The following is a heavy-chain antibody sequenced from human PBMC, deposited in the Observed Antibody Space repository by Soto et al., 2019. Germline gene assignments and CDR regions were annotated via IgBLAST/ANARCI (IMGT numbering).Heavy chain of an antibody. CDR3: ARDNGMAGSFDP. J-gene: IGHJ5*02. D-gene: IGHD2-8*01. CDR2: ITSSSSTI. Sequence: EVQLVESGGGLVQPGGSLRLSCAASGFTFSKYSMNWVRQAPGKGLEWISYITSSSSTIYYADSVKGRFTISRDNAKNSLYLQMYSLRDEDTAMYYCARDNGMAGSFDPWGQGTLVTVSS. V-gene: IGHV3-48*02. CDR1: GFTFSKYS.